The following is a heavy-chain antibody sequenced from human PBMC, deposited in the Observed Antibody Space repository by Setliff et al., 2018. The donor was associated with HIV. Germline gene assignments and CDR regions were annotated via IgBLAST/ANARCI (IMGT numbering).Heavy chain of an antibody. CDR1: GGSVSSSGYY. D-gene: IGHD6-6*01. J-gene: IGHJ4*02. V-gene: IGHV4-39*07. CDR3: ARGGYIVARFYYFDY. Sequence: SETLSLTCTLSGGSVSSSGYYWGWLRQPPGQGPEWIGSVYYTGSTYYSLSLNSRVTISVDTSKNQFSLKLSSVTAADTAVYYCARGGYIVARFYYFDYWGQGLLVTVSS. CDR2: VYYTGST.